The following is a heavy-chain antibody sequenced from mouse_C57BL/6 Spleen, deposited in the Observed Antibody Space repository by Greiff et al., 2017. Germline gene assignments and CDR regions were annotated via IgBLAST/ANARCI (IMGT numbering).Heavy chain of an antibody. CDR3: VRDRDENFDY. D-gene: IGHD3-3*01. V-gene: IGHV10-3*01. CDR2: IRSKSSNYET. CDR1: GFTFTTYA. J-gene: IGHJ2*01. Sequence: EVKLVEPGGGLVQPKGSLKLSCAASGFTFTTYAMHWVRQAPGQGLEWVALIRSKSSNYETYYADSVKDRFTISRDDSQSMLYLQMNNVKTEDTSRDYGVRDRDENFDYWGQGTTLTVSS.